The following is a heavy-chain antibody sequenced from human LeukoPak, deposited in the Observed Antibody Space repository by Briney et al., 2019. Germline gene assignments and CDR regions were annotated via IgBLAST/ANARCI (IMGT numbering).Heavy chain of an antibody. CDR3: ARDRSGSYLPLDY. D-gene: IGHD1-26*01. J-gene: IGHJ4*02. Sequence: PSETLSLTCAVYGGSFSSYYWGWIRQPPGKGLEWIGSIYYSGSTYYNPSLKSRVTISVDTSKNQFSLKLSSVTAADTAVYYCARDRSGSYLPLDYWGQGTLVTVSS. CDR2: IYYSGST. CDR1: GGSFSSYY. V-gene: IGHV4-39*07.